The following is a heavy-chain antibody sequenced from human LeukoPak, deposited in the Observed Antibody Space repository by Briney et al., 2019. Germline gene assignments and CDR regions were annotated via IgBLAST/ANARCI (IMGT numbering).Heavy chain of an antibody. CDR1: GFTFSDYG. CDR2: IRYDESYK. Sequence: GGSLRLSCAASGFTFSDYGMHWVRQAPGKGLEWVAFIRYDESYKYYADSVKGRFTISRDNSKNTLNLQMNSLRAEDTAVYYCATSREGGYDLNYWGQGTLVTVSS. D-gene: IGHD5-12*01. J-gene: IGHJ4*02. CDR3: ATSREGGYDLNY. V-gene: IGHV3-30*02.